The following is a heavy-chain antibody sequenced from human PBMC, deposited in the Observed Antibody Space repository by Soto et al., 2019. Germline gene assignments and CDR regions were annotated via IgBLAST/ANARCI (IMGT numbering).Heavy chain of an antibody. CDR3: ARDRYYGSGTYYNFYSGMDV. Sequence: KASETLSLTCTVSGGSINSGDYYWTWVRQPPGKGLEWIGNIFHSGSTYYTPSLQSRVTISLDMSKNHFSLKLSSVTPADTAVYYCARDRYYGSGTYYNFYSGMDVWGPGTTVTVSS. D-gene: IGHD3-10*01. CDR1: GGSINSGDYY. CDR2: IFHSGST. J-gene: IGHJ6*02. V-gene: IGHV4-30-4*01.